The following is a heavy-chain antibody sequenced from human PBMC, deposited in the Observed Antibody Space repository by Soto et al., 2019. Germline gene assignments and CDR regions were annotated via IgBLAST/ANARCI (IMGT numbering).Heavy chain of an antibody. J-gene: IGHJ4*02. D-gene: IGHD2-2*01. Sequence: VEMVQSGAEVKKPGASVRVSCKASGYTFTDYFIHWVRQAPGQGLEWMGWINPNSGGTNYAQKFQGRVNMTMDTSITTVYLDLSRLRSDDTATYYWSADTKIPANAIHDGRWGQGTLVTVSS. CDR2: INPNSGGT. V-gene: IGHV1-2*02. CDR1: GYTFTDYF. CDR3: SADTKIPANAIHDGR.